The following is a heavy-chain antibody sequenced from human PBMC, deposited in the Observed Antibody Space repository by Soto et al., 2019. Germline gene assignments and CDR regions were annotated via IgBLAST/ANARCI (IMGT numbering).Heavy chain of an antibody. CDR3: AKAIGSDYGGNSLMLNY. CDR1: GFTFSDYG. CDR2: IFYDGTNK. V-gene: IGHV3-30*18. Sequence: GGSLRLSCAASGFTFSDYGMHWVRQAPGKGLEWVAAIFYDGTNKYYADSVKGRFTISRDNSKNTLYLQMHSLRAEDTAVYFCAKAIGSDYGGNSLMLNYWGQGTLVTVS. J-gene: IGHJ4*02. D-gene: IGHD4-17*01.